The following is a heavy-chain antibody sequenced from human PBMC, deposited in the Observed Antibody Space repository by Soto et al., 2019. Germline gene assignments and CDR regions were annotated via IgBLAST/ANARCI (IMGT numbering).Heavy chain of an antibody. D-gene: IGHD2-15*01. CDR1: GFTVSSNY. V-gene: IGHV3-66*01. J-gene: IGHJ3*02. CDR2: IYSGGST. CDR3: ARDNRYCSGGSCYSRAFDI. Sequence: EVQLVESGGGLVQPGGSLRLSCAASGFTVSSNYMSWVRQAPGKGLEWVSVIYSGGSTYYADSVKGRFPISRDNSKNTLYLQMNSLRAEDTAVNYCARDNRYCSGGSCYSRAFDIWGQGTMVTVSS.